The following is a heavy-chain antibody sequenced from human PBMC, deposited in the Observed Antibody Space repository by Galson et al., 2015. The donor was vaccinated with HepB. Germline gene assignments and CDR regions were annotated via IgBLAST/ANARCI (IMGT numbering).Heavy chain of an antibody. V-gene: IGHV1-69*04. CDR3: ARDEVGLFDY. CDR2: IIPILGIA. D-gene: IGHD1-26*01. CDR1: GGTFSSYA. Sequence: SVKVSCKASGGTFSSYAISWVRQAPGQGLEWMGRIIPILGIANYAQKFQGRVTITADKSTSTAYMELSSLRSEDTAVYYCARDEVGLFDYWGQGTLVTVSS. J-gene: IGHJ4*02.